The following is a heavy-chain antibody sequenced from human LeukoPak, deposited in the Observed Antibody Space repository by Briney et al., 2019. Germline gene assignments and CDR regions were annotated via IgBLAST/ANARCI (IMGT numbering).Heavy chain of an antibody. Sequence: PGGSLRLSCAASGFTFSSYWMSWVRQVPGKGLEWVSGISASGGSTYYADSVKGRFTISRDNSKNTLYLQMNSLRAEDTAVYYCARDRSRRQQLVLGYWGQGTLVTVSS. CDR2: ISASGGST. D-gene: IGHD6-13*01. CDR3: ARDRSRRQQLVLGY. V-gene: IGHV3-23*01. J-gene: IGHJ4*02. CDR1: GFTFSSYW.